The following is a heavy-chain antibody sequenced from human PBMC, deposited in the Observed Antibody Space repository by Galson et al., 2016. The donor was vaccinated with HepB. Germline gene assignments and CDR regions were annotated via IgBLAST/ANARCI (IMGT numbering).Heavy chain of an antibody. CDR2: INPGNGQT. D-gene: IGHD3-10*01. V-gene: IGHV1-3*01. J-gene: IGHJ4*02. CDR1: GYRFTSFV. CDR3: ARVHYYGSGSPHYFDF. Sequence: SVKVSCKASGYRFTSFVIHWMRQAPGQSLEWMGWINPGNGQTKYSQKFQDRVTITRDTSASTAFMVMSSLRSEDTAVYSCARVHYYGSGSPHYFDFWGQGTLVTVSS.